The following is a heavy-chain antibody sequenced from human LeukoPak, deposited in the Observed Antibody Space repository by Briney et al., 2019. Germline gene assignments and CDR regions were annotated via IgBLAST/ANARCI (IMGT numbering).Heavy chain of an antibody. J-gene: IGHJ5*02. Sequence: PSETLSLTCTVSGGSTSSYYWNWIRQPPGKGLEWIGRIYTSGSTNYNPSLKSRVTISVDTSKNQFSLKLSSVTAADTAVYYCARDSDSSSWSSFWFDPWGQGTLVTVSS. CDR3: ARDSDSSSWSSFWFDP. CDR2: IYTSGST. V-gene: IGHV4-4*08. CDR1: GGSTSSYY. D-gene: IGHD6-13*01.